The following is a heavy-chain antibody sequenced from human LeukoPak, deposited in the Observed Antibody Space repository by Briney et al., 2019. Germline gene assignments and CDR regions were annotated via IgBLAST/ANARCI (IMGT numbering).Heavy chain of an antibody. CDR1: GFTFSSYS. Sequence: GGSLRLSCAASGFTFSSYSMNWVRQAPGKGREWVSYISSSISTIYYADSVKGRFTISRDNAKNSLYLQMNSLRDEDTAVYYCARDGPLVRMITFGNDAFDIWGQGTMVTVSS. CDR2: ISSSISTI. J-gene: IGHJ3*02. D-gene: IGHD3-16*01. CDR3: ARDGPLVRMITFGNDAFDI. V-gene: IGHV3-48*02.